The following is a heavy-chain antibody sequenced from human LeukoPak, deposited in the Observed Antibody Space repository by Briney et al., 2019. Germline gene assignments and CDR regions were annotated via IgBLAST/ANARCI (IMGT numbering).Heavy chain of an antibody. Sequence: PGGSLRLSXAASGFTFSSYWMSWVRQAPGKGLEWVANIKQDGSEKYYVDSVKGRFTISRDNAKNSLYLQMNSLRAEDTAVYYCARRGCSSTSCYREGGYYMDVWGKGTTVTVSS. J-gene: IGHJ6*03. CDR2: IKQDGSEK. D-gene: IGHD2-2*02. CDR1: GFTFSSYW. CDR3: ARRGCSSTSCYREGGYYMDV. V-gene: IGHV3-7*01.